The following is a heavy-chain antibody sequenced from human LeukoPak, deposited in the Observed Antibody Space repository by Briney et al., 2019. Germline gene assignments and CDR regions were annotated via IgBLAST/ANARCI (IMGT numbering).Heavy chain of an antibody. Sequence: GGSLRLSCAASGFTFSSYGMSWVRQAPGKGLEWVSAISGSGGSTYYADSVKGRFTISRDNSKNTLYLQTNSLRAEDTAVYYCAKASQLWFSNYFDYWGQGTLVTVSS. CDR2: ISGSGGST. V-gene: IGHV3-23*01. D-gene: IGHD5-18*01. CDR1: GFTFSSYG. CDR3: AKASQLWFSNYFDY. J-gene: IGHJ4*02.